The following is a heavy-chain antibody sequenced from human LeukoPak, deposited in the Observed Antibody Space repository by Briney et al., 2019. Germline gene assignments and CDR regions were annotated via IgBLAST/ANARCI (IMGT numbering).Heavy chain of an antibody. V-gene: IGHV4-30-4*08. CDR1: GGSISSGDYY. Sequence: SETLSLTCTVSGGSISSGDYYWSWIRQPPGKGLEWIGYISYTGITYYNPSLRSRFTISIDTSKSEFSLEMSYMTAADTAVYYCASQGAVPRGRGFYYWGPGTLVTVSS. CDR2: ISYTGIT. D-gene: IGHD6-19*01. CDR3: ASQGAVPRGRGFYY. J-gene: IGHJ4*02.